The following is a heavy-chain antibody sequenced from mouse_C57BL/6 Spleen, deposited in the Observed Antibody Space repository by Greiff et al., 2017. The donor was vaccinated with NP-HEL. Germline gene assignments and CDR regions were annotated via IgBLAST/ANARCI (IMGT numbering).Heavy chain of an antibody. D-gene: IGHD2-3*01. CDR2: IYPGDGDT. Sequence: VKLQESGAELVKPGASVKISCKASGYAFSSYWMNWVKQRPGKGLEWIGQIYPGDGDTNYNGKFKGKATLTADKSSSTAYMQLSSLTSEDSAVYFCAREGDDGYYPFAYWGQGTLVTVSA. V-gene: IGHV1-80*01. CDR3: AREGDDGYYPFAY. J-gene: IGHJ3*01. CDR1: GYAFSSYW.